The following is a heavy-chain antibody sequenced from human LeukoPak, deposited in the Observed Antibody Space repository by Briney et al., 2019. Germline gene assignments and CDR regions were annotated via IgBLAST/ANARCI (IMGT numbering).Heavy chain of an antibody. V-gene: IGHV3-23*01. J-gene: IGHJ4*02. CDR2: ISGSGVST. Sequence: PGGVLRLSWAASGFPFSSYAISWVRQAPGKGLGWDSAISGSGVSTYYPHSVKGRCTISRHHSKNQRYLEMDSPRAQGTPVYYLAKWMQLEPIDYWGQGTLVTVSS. D-gene: IGHD1-1*01. CDR3: AKWMQLEPIDY. CDR1: GFPFSSYA.